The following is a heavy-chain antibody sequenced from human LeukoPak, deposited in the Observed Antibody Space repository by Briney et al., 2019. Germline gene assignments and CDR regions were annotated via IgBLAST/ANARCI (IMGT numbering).Heavy chain of an antibody. J-gene: IGHJ4*02. CDR3: ARGGTNTRYFDY. Sequence: GGSLRLSCAASEFTFSSHSMNWVRQAPGKGLEWVSSISYNSGSIFYADSVKGRFTISRDNAKNSLFLQMSSLRAEDTAVYYCARGGTNTRYFDYWGQGTLVTVSS. CDR1: EFTFSSHS. D-gene: IGHD1-7*01. V-gene: IGHV3-21*01. CDR2: ISYNSGSI.